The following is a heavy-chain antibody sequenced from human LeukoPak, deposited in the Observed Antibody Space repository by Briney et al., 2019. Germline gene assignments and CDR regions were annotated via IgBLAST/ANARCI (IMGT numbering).Heavy chain of an antibody. V-gene: IGHV1-46*01. CDR3: ARGSGSHPGY. CDR2: INPSGGST. Sequence: ASVKVSCKASGYTLTIHYMYWVRQAPGQGLEWMGIINPSGGSTSYAQKFQGRVTMTRDTSTSTVYMELSSLRSEDTAVYYCARGSGSHPGYWDQGTLVTVSS. D-gene: IGHD1-26*01. J-gene: IGHJ4*02. CDR1: GYTLTIHY.